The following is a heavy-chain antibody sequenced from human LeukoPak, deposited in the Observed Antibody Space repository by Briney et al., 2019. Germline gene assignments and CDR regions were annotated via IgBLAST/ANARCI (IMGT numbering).Heavy chain of an antibody. CDR1: GFTFSNYG. Sequence: SGGSLRLSCAASGFTFSNYGMHWVRQAPGKGLEWVAVVSYDGTNKYYADSMKGRFTISRDNSKNTLYLQMNSLRAEDTAVYYCARGTEDYGGSPDATIRRPFAIWGQGTMDTVST. CDR2: VSYDGTNK. CDR3: ARGTEDYGGSPDATIRRPFAI. J-gene: IGHJ3*02. V-gene: IGHV3-30*03. D-gene: IGHD4-23*01.